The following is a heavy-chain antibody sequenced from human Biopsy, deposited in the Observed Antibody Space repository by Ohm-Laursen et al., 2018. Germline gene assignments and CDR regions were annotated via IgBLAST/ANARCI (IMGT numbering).Heavy chain of an antibody. D-gene: IGHD6-19*01. Sequence: SLRLSCTVSGLSVSANYINWVRQAPGRGLEWVSGIYSGGSPHYVDSVRGRFTISRDSSMNTVYLQMNSLRDEDTAVYYCARDLAVAGPGVYYFDSWGQGTPVTVSS. CDR2: IYSGGSP. J-gene: IGHJ4*02. V-gene: IGHV3-66*01. CDR3: ARDLAVAGPGVYYFDS. CDR1: GLSVSANY.